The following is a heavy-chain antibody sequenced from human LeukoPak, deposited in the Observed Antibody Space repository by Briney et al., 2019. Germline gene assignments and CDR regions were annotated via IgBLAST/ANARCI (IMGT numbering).Heavy chain of an antibody. Sequence: GRSLRLSCAASGFTFRSYAMHWVRQAPGKGLEWVAVISYDAINKYYADSVKGRFTISRDNSKNTLYLQMNSLRAEDTAVYYCAKGYCSSTNCLKTDWGQGALVTVSS. V-gene: IGHV3-30*18. D-gene: IGHD2-2*01. CDR2: ISYDAINK. CDR1: GFTFRSYA. J-gene: IGHJ4*02. CDR3: AKGYCSSTNCLKTD.